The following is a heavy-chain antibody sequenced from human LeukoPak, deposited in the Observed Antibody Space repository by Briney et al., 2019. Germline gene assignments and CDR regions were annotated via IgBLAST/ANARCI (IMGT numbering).Heavy chain of an antibody. Sequence: SVKVSCKASGGTFSSCAISWVRQAPGQGLEWMGGIIPIFGTANYAQKFQGRVTITADESTSTAYMELSSLRSEDTAVYYCARMRVAGYNWFDPWGQGTLVTVSS. CDR3: ARMRVAGYNWFDP. J-gene: IGHJ5*02. D-gene: IGHD6-19*01. CDR1: GGTFSSCA. CDR2: IIPIFGTA. V-gene: IGHV1-69*13.